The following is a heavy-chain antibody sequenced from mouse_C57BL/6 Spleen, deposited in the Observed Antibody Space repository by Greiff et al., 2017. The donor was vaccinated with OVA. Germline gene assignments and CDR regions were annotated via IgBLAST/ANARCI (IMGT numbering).Heavy chain of an antibody. CDR1: GYAFTNYL. CDR2: LNPGSGGT. V-gene: IGHV1-54*01. D-gene: IGHD2-5*01. CDR3: ARSHSNYGDFDY. Sequence: QVQLQQSGAELVRPGTSVKVSCKASGYAFTNYLIEWVKQRPGQGLEWIGVLNPGSGGTNYNEKFKGKATLTADKSSSTAYMQLSSLTSEDSAVYFCARSHSNYGDFDYWGQGTTLTVSS. J-gene: IGHJ2*01.